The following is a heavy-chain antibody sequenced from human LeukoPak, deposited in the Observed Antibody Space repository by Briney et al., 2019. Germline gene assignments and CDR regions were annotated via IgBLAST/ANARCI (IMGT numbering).Heavy chain of an antibody. CDR2: ISHSGRT. CDR3: ARAGTEAMTTPAYPVFYYFHLDV. Sequence: SDTLSLTCAVNGDSFTAYSWNWIRQSPGKGLEWIGEISHSGRTHYNPSLASRVTFSLDTSKTQFSLELKSVTAADTAVYYCARAGTEAMTTPAYPVFYYFHLDVWGTGTTVTVS. CDR1: GDSFTAYS. V-gene: IGHV4-34*01. J-gene: IGHJ6*03. D-gene: IGHD4-11*01.